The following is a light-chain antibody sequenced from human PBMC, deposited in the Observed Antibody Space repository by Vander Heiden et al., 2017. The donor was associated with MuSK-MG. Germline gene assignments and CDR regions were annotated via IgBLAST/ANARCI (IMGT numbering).Light chain of an antibody. Sequence: QSALTQPASVSGCPGQSITISCTGTSRDVGGDNYVSWYQQHPGKAPKLMIYDVSNRPSGVANRFSGSKAGNTASLTISGLKAEDEDDYYGSSYTSSSKVVFGGGTKLTVL. J-gene: IGLJ2*01. CDR3: SSYTSSSKVV. CDR1: SRDVGGDNY. V-gene: IGLV2-14*01. CDR2: DVS.